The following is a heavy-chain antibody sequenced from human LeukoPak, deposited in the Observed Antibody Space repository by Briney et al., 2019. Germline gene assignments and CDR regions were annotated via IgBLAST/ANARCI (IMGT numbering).Heavy chain of an antibody. CDR1: GGSVSSGSYY. D-gene: IGHD2-2*03. V-gene: IGHV4-61*01. J-gene: IGHJ6*02. CDR3: ARVFIGYCSSTSCYPYYYYGMDV. Sequence: PSETLSLTCTVSGGSVSSGSYYWSWIRQPPGRGLEWIGYIYYRGSTNYNPSLKSRVTISVDKSKNQFSLKLSSVTAADTAVYYCARVFIGYCSSTSCYPYYYYGMDVWGQGTTVTVSS. CDR2: IYYRGST.